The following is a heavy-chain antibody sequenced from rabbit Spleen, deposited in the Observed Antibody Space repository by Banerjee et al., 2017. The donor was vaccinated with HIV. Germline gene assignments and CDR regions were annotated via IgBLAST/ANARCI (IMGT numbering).Heavy chain of an antibody. Sequence: QEQLEESGGDLVKPEGSLTLTCKASGFSFSSSYWICWVRQAPGKGLEWIGCMYPDGIGSTAYASWAKGRFTISKTSSTTVTLQMTSLTAADTATYFCARGSAAMTMVITGYYLSLWGPGTLVTVS. CDR1: GFSFSSSYW. D-gene: IGHD2-1*01. CDR2: MYPDGIGST. V-gene: IGHV1S45*01. CDR3: ARGSAAMTMVITGYYLSL. J-gene: IGHJ4*01.